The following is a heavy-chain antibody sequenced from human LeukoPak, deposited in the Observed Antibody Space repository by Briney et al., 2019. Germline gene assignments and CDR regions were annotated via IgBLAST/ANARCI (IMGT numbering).Heavy chain of an antibody. Sequence: SETLSLTCTVSGGSISSGSYYWSWIRQPAGKGLEWIGRIYTSGSTNYNPSLKSRVTISVDTSKNQFSLKLSSVTAADTAVYYCARLGVPAAIRWFDPWGQGTLVTVSS. CDR3: ARLGVPAAIRWFDP. D-gene: IGHD2-2*01. CDR1: GGSISSGSYY. V-gene: IGHV4-61*02. CDR2: IYTSGST. J-gene: IGHJ5*02.